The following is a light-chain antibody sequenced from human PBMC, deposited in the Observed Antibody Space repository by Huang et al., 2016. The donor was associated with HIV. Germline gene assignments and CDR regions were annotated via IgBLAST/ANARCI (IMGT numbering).Light chain of an antibody. Sequence: ELVLTQSPATLSLSPGERATLSCRASQSVGTYLAWYQQKPGQSPRLLIYDASNRATGSPARVSGRGSGTDFTLTISSLEPEDFAVYYCQQRSNWPPLLTFGPGTKVDIK. J-gene: IGKJ3*01. CDR1: QSVGTY. V-gene: IGKV3-11*01. CDR3: QQRSNWPPLLT. CDR2: DAS.